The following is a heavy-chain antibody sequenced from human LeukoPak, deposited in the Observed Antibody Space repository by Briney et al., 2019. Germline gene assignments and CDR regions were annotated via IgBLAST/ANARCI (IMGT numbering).Heavy chain of an antibody. Sequence: PSETLSLTCTVSGGSISSYYWSWIRQPPGKGLEWIGYIYYSGSTNYNPSLKSRVTISVDTSKNQFSLKLSSVTAADTAVYYCASFRRRGGFVELSDFDYWGQGTLVTVSS. CDR1: GGSISSYY. D-gene: IGHD3-10*01. J-gene: IGHJ4*02. CDR2: IYYSGST. V-gene: IGHV4-59*01. CDR3: ASFRRRGGFVELSDFDY.